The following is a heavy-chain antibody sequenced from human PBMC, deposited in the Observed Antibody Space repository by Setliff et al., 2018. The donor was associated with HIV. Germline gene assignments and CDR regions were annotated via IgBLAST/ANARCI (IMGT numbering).Heavy chain of an antibody. CDR1: GFTFSSYT. V-gene: IGHV3-21*01. CDR3: ASIELAAMVPVDY. D-gene: IGHD5-18*01. J-gene: IGHJ4*02. CDR2: ISSSSYYI. Sequence: PGGSLRLSCAASGFTFSSYTVNWVRQAPGKGLEWVSSISSSSYYIYYADSVKGRFTISRDNAENSLYLQMNSLRAEDTAVYYCASIELAAMVPVDYWGQGTLVTVSS.